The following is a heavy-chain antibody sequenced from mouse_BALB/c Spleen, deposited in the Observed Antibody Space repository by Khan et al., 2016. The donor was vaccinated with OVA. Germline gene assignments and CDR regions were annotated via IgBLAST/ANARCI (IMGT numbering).Heavy chain of an antibody. CDR1: GYSFTSYY. D-gene: IGHD2-2*01. Sequence: EVQLQESGPELMKPGASVKISCKASGYSFTSYYIHWVMQSHGKSLEWIGYIDPFSGGTTYNQKFKGKATLTAAKSSSTAYIHLSSLTSEDSAVNYRTRHGYVAWFTYWGQGTLVTVSA. J-gene: IGHJ3*01. CDR3: TRHGYVAWFTY. V-gene: IGHV1S135*01. CDR2: IDPFSGGT.